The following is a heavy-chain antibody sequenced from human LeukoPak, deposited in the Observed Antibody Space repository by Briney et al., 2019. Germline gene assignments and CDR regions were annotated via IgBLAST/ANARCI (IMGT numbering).Heavy chain of an antibody. CDR3: AGGWLQFSDYYYYMDV. D-gene: IGHD5-24*01. V-gene: IGHV1-69*01. CDR2: IIPIFGTA. CDR1: GGTFSSYA. J-gene: IGHJ6*03. Sequence: GASVKVSCKASGGTFSSYAISWVRQAPGQGLEWMGGIIPIFGTANYAQKFQGRVTITADESTSTAYMELSSLRSEDTAVYYCAGGWLQFSDYYYYMDVWGKGTTVTVSS.